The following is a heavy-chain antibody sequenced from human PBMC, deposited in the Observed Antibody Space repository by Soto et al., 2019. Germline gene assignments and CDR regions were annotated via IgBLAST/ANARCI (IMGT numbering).Heavy chain of an antibody. CDR2: IIPIFGTA. D-gene: IGHD6-13*01. J-gene: IGHJ6*02. CDR1: GGTFSSYA. Sequence: QVQLVQSGAEVKKPGSSVKVSCKASGGTFSSYAISWVRQAPGQGLEWMGGIIPIFGTANYAQKFQGRVTITADTATGTAYMELRSLRSEDTAVYYCESKDSIRGYTPNAPYYYYYGMDVWGQGTTVTVSS. CDR3: ESKDSIRGYTPNAPYYYYYGMDV. V-gene: IGHV1-69*06.